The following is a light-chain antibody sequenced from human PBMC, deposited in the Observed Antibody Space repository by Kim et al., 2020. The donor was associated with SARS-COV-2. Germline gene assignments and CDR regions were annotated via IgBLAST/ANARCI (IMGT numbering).Light chain of an antibody. CDR1: QGIGKS. J-gene: IGKJ4*01. V-gene: IGKV1-16*01. Sequence: ASVGDRVTITCRASQGIGKSLAWFQQKPGKAPKSLIYDVSNLESGVPSRFSGSGSGTDFTLTISSLQPEDFASYYCQQYKTYPLTFGGGTKVEIK. CDR3: QQYKTYPLT. CDR2: DVS.